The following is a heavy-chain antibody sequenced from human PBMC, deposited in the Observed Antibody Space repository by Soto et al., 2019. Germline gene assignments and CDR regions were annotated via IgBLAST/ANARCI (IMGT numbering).Heavy chain of an antibody. V-gene: IGHV4-31*03. CDR1: GGSISSGGYY. D-gene: IGHD3-22*01. CDR2: IYYSGST. CDR3: ARRARTYYYDSSGYYFDS. J-gene: IGHJ4*02. Sequence: SETLSLTCTVSGGSISSGGYYWSWIRQHPGKGLEWIGYIYYSGSTYYNPSLKSRVTISVDTSKNQFSLKLSSVTAADTAVYYCARRARTYYYDSSGYYFDSWRQGIVVTVSS.